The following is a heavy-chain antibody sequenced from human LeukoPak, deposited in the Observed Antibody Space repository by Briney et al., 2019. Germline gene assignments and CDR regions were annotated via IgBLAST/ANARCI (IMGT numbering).Heavy chain of an antibody. D-gene: IGHD2-15*01. V-gene: IGHV1-46*01. Sequence: GASVKVSCKASGYTFTSYYMHWVRQAPGQGLEWMGIINPSGGSTSYAQKFQGRVTMTRDMSTSTVYMELSSLRSEDTAVYYCARDREPYLGYCSGGSCLALSYPNDYWGQGTLVTVSS. CDR3: ARDREPYLGYCSGGSCLALSYPNDY. CDR1: GYTFTSYY. J-gene: IGHJ4*02. CDR2: INPSGGST.